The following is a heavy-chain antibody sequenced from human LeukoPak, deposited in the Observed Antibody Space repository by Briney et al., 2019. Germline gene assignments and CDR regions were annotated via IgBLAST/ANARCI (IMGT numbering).Heavy chain of an antibody. J-gene: IGHJ4*02. D-gene: IGHD1-1*01. CDR3: AREAERGLYYFDY. CDR1: GGTFSSYA. CDR2: IIPIFGTA. V-gene: IGHV1-69*01. Sequence: SVKVSCKASGGTFSSYAISWVRQAPGQGLEWMGGIIPIFGTANYAQKFQGRVTITADESTSTAYMELSSLRSEGTAVYYCAREAERGLYYFDYWGQGTLVTVSS.